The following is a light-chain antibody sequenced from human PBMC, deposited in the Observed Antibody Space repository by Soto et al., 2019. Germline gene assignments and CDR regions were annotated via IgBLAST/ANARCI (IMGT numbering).Light chain of an antibody. Sequence: EIVMTQSPGTLSVSPGERATLSCRASQSVSSNLAWYQQKPGQAPRLLIYDASTRATGIPARFSGSGSGTEFTLTISSLQSEDFAVYYCQQYINWPLYTFGQGTKLEIK. J-gene: IGKJ2*01. CDR1: QSVSSN. V-gene: IGKV3-15*01. CDR2: DAS. CDR3: QQYINWPLYT.